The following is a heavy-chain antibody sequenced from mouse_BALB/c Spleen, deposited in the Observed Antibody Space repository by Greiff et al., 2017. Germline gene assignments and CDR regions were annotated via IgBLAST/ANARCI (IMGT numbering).Heavy chain of an antibody. V-gene: IGHV1-4*02. D-gene: IGHD1-1*01. CDR2: INPSSGYT. J-gene: IGHJ4*01. CDR1: GYTFTSYT. CDR3: ARSEHYGHAMDY. Sequence: QVQLQQSAAELARPGASVKMSCKASGYTFTSYTMHWVKQRPGQGLEWIGYINPSSGYTEYNQKFKDKTTLTADKSSSTAYMQLSSLTSEDSAVYYCARSEHYGHAMDYWGQGTSVTVSA.